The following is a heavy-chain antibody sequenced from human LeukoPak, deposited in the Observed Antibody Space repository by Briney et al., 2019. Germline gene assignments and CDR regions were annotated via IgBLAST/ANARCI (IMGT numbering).Heavy chain of an antibody. Sequence: SETLSLTCAVYGGSFSGYYWSWIRQPPGKGLEWIGEINHSGSTNYNPSLKSRVTISVDTSKNQFSLKLSSVTAADTAVYYCARSWIRLLMASDAFDIWGQGTMVTVSS. CDR3: ARSWIRLLMASDAFDI. CDR1: GGSFSGYY. CDR2: INHSGST. V-gene: IGHV4-34*01. J-gene: IGHJ3*02. D-gene: IGHD5-18*01.